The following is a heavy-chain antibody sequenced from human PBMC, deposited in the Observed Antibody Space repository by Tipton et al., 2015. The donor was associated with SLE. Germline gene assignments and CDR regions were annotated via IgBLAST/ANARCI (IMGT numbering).Heavy chain of an antibody. Sequence: TLSLTCTVSGGSITSGSYYWSWIRQPAGKGLEWIGRVYATGRTYYNPSLKSRVTMSLDTSKNQVSLKLSSVTAADTALYYCAREHENGDVFDQWGQGTLVTVSS. D-gene: IGHD4-17*01. CDR1: GGSITSGSYY. V-gene: IGHV4-61*02. J-gene: IGHJ4*02. CDR3: AREHENGDVFDQ. CDR2: VYATGRT.